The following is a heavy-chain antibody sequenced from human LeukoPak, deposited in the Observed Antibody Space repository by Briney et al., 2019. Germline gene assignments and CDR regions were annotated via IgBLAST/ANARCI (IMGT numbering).Heavy chain of an antibody. D-gene: IGHD4-17*01. CDR1: GFTFSSYS. CDR3: ARGDYGDLGY. Sequence: GGSLRLSYAASGFTFSSYSVNWVRQAPGKGLEWVSSISSSSSYIYYADSVKGRFTISRDNAKNSLYLQMNSLRAEDTAVYYCARGDYGDLGYWGQGTLVTVSS. J-gene: IGHJ4*02. V-gene: IGHV3-21*01. CDR2: ISSSSSYI.